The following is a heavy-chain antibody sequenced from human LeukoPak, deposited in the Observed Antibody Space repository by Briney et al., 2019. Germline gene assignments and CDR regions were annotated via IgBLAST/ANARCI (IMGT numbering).Heavy chain of an antibody. D-gene: IGHD6-19*01. J-gene: IGHJ3*02. CDR2: ISAYNGNT. Sequence: ASVKVSCKASGYTFTSYGISWVRQAPGQGLEWVGGISAYNGNTNYAQKLQGRVTMTTDTSTSTAYMELRSLRSDDTAVYYCARSYSSGWYADAFDIWGQGTMVTVSS. V-gene: IGHV1-18*01. CDR1: GYTFTSYG. CDR3: ARSYSSGWYADAFDI.